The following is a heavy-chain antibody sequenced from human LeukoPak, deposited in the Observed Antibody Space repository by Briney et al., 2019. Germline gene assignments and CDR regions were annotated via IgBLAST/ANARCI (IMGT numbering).Heavy chain of an antibody. CDR2: ISGSGGST. Sequence: GGSLRLSCVGSGFPFSSYSMSWVRQAPGKGLEWVSAISGSGGSTYYADSVKGRFTISRDNSKNTLYLQMNSLRAEDTAVYYCAKDPLSGSYRQYYFDYWGQGTLVTVSS. CDR3: AKDPLSGSYRQYYFDY. CDR1: GFPFSSYS. J-gene: IGHJ4*02. D-gene: IGHD1-26*01. V-gene: IGHV3-23*01.